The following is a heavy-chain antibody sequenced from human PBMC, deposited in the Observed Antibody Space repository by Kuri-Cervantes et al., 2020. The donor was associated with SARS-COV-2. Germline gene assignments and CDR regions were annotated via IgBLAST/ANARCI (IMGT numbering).Heavy chain of an antibody. Sequence: GESLKISCAASGFTFSSYWMSWVRQAPGKGLEWFASIYSDDNTYYADSVEGRFTISRHQNTLYLEMNSLRGDDTAVYYCSSDIYCTSNNWYPDTLGYWGQGTMVTVSS. CDR1: GFTFSSYW. V-gene: IGHV3-53*01. CDR3: SSDIYCTSNNWYPDTLGY. J-gene: IGHJ4*01. D-gene: IGHD2-2*01. CDR2: IYSDDNT.